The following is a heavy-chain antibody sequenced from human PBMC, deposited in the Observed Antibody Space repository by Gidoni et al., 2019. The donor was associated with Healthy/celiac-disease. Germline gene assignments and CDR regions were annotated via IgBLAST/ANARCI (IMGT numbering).Heavy chain of an antibody. V-gene: IGHV3-15*01. Sequence: EVQLVESGGGLVKPGGSLRLSCAASGFTFSTAWMSWVRQAPGKGLEWVGRIKSKTDGGTTDYAAPVKGRFTISRDDSKNTLYLQMNSLKTEDTAVYYCTTSRIVVVDWYFDLWGRGTLVTVSS. J-gene: IGHJ2*01. CDR2: IKSKTDGGTT. D-gene: IGHD3-22*01. CDR3: TTSRIVVVDWYFDL. CDR1: GFTFSTAW.